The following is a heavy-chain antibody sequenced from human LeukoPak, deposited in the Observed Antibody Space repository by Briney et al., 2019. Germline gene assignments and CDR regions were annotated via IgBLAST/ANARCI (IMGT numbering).Heavy chain of an antibody. V-gene: IGHV4-4*08. D-gene: IGHD2-15*01. Sequence: SETLSLTCTVSGGSISSYYRSWIRQPPGKGLEWIGYIYDIGSTNYNPSLKSRVTISVDTSKNPFSLKMSSVNAADTAVYYCARDRVVDDQPGLYYFDLWGQGTLVTVSS. J-gene: IGHJ4*02. CDR3: ARDRVVDDQPGLYYFDL. CDR1: GGSISSYY. CDR2: IYDIGST.